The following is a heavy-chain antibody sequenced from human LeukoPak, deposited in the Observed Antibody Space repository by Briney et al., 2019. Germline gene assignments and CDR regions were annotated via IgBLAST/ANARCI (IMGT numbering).Heavy chain of an antibody. CDR1: GFTVSSNY. V-gene: IGHV3-53*01. Sequence: PGGSLRLSCAASGFTVSSNYMSWVRQAPGKGLESFSVIYSGGSTYYADSVKGRFTICRDNSKNTLYLQMNSLRAEDTAVYYCARGGGYYDSSGYPYFDYWGQGTLVTVSS. J-gene: IGHJ4*02. CDR2: IYSGGST. D-gene: IGHD3-22*01. CDR3: ARGGGYYDSSGYPYFDY.